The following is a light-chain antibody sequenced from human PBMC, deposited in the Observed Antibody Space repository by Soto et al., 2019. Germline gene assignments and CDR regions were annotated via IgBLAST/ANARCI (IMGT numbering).Light chain of an antibody. CDR3: QQSYSTLPT. Sequence: DIQITQSPSSLSASVGDRVTITCRASQSISSYLNWYQQKPGKAPKLLIYAASSLQSGVPSRFSGSGSGTDFTLTISSLQPEDFATYYCQQSYSTLPTFGQGTKVEIK. CDR1: QSISSY. J-gene: IGKJ1*01. CDR2: AAS. V-gene: IGKV1-39*01.